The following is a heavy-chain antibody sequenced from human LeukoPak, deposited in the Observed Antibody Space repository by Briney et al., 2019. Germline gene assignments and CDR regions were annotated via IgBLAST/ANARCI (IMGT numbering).Heavy chain of an antibody. Sequence: PGGSLRLSCAGSGFTFSNAWMNWVRQAPGKWLEWVGRIKSEPNGGTTDYAAPVKGRFSISRDDSRNTVYLQINSLETEDTAVYYCSTGGYYFDYWGLGTLVTVSS. CDR3: STGGYYFDY. V-gene: IGHV3-15*01. CDR2: IKSEPNGGTT. J-gene: IGHJ4*02. CDR1: GFTFSNAW.